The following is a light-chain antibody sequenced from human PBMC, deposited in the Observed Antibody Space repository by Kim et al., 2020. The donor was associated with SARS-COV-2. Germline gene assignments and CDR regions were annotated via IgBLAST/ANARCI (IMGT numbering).Light chain of an antibody. CDR2: EVS. Sequence: QPASISCGSGQSLVHGTGNTYLTWFQQRPGQSPRRLIYEVSTRDSGVPDRFRGSGSGTDFTLEISRVEAEDVGVYYCMQGTYWPTFGQGTKVDIK. CDR1: QSLVHGTGNTY. V-gene: IGKV2-30*02. J-gene: IGKJ1*01. CDR3: MQGTYWPT.